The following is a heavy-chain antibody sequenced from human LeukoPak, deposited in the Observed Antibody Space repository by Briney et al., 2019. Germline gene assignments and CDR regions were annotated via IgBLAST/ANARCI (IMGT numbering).Heavy chain of an antibody. J-gene: IGHJ4*02. V-gene: IGHV4-34*01. CDR3: ARFARQNSSSFRVDY. CDR1: GGSFSGYY. D-gene: IGHD6-6*01. CDR2: INHSGST. Sequence: PSETLSLTCAVYGGSFSGYYWSWIRQPPGEGLEWIGEINHSGSTNYNPSLKSRVTISVDTSKNQFSLKLSSVTAADTAVYYCARFARQNSSSFRVDYWGQGTLVTVSS.